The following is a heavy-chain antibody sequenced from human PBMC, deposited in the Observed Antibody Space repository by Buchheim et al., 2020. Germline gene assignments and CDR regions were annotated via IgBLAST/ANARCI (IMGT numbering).Heavy chain of an antibody. J-gene: IGHJ2*01. V-gene: IGHV3-74*01. CDR1: GFTFSSYA. CDR3: AREVAGAEKWYFDL. CDR2: INSDGSST. D-gene: IGHD1-26*01. Sequence: EVQLLESVGGLVQPGGSLRLSCAASGFTFSSYAMSWVRQAPGKVLEWVSRINSDGSSTSYADSVKGRFTISRNTAKNTLYRQMNSLRVEDTAVYYCAREVAGAEKWYFDLWGRGTL.